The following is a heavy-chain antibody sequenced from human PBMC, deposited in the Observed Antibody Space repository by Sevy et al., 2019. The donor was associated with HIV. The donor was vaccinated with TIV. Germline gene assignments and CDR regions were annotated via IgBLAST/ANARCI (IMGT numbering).Heavy chain of an antibody. J-gene: IGHJ4*02. CDR3: ARDLDTAMVTPFDY. D-gene: IGHD5-18*01. V-gene: IGHV3-30-3*01. CDR1: GFTFSSYA. CDR2: ISYDGSNK. Sequence: GGSLRLSCAASGFTFSSYAMHWVRQAPGKGLEWVAVISYDGSNKYYAHSVKGRFTISRDNSKNTLYLQMNSLRAEDTAVYYCARDLDTAMVTPFDYWGQGTLVTVSS.